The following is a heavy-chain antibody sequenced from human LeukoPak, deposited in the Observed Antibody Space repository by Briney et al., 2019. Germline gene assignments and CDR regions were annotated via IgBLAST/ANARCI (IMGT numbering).Heavy chain of an antibody. CDR2: ISSSSSYT. V-gene: IGHV3-11*06. J-gene: IGHJ4*02. D-gene: IGHD5-18*01. CDR1: GFTFSDYY. Sequence: PGGSLTLSCAASGFTFSDYYMSWIRQAPGKGREWVSYISSSSSYTNYADSVKGRFTISRDNAKNSLYLQMNSLRAEDTAVYYCARDRDGYSYGWGQGTLVTVSS. CDR3: ARDRDGYSYG.